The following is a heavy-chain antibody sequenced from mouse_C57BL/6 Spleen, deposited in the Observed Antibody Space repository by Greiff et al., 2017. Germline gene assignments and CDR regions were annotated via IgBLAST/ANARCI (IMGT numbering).Heavy chain of an antibody. D-gene: IGHD2-4*01. CDR3: ARSGYDYSWFAD. CDR1: GYTFTSYW. V-gene: IGHV1-53*01. CDR2: INPSNGGT. J-gene: IGHJ3*01. Sequence: QVQLQQPGTELVKPGASVKLSCKASGYTFTSYWMPWVKQRPGQGLEWIGNINPSNGGTNYNEKFKSKATLTVDKSSSTAYMQLSSLTSEDSAVYYCARSGYDYSWFADWGKGTLVTVSA.